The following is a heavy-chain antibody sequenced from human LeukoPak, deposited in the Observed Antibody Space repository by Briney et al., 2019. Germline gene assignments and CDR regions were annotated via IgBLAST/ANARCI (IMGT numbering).Heavy chain of an antibody. CDR1: GFTFSGYW. Sequence: GGSLRLSCASSGFTFSGYWMSWVRQAPGKGPEWVGNIKIDGSEKYYVDSVKGRFTISRDNAKNSLYLQMNSLRAEDTAVYYCARDSGPRETPTGYLGKRWGQGTLVTVSS. J-gene: IGHJ4*02. CDR3: ARDSGPRETPTGYLGKR. CDR2: IKIDGSEK. D-gene: IGHD3-10*01. V-gene: IGHV3-7*01.